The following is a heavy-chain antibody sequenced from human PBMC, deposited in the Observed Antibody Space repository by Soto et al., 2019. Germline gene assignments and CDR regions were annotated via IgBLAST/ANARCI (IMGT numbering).Heavy chain of an antibody. CDR1: GSSYSSYA. J-gene: IGHJ5*02. CDR3: EKAGGYSSSWYGQ. Sequence: SXVSLRLVCAGPGSSYSSYASSWVRQAQGKGLEWVSGISGSGASTYYADSVKGRFTISRDNSKNMLYVQMNSLGAEDAAVYYCEKAGGYSSSWYGQWSQGSRVIVSS. D-gene: IGHD6-13*01. V-gene: IGHV3-23*01. CDR2: ISGSGAST.